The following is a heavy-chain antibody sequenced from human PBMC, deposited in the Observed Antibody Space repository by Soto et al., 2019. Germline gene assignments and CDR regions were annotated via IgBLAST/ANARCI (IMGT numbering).Heavy chain of an antibody. CDR1: GFTFSSYG. CDR2: IWYDGSNK. D-gene: IGHD2-2*01. Sequence: GGSLRLSCAASGFTFSSYGMHWVRQAPGKGLEWVAVIWYDGSNKYYADSVKGRFTVSRDNSKNTLYLQMNSLRAEDTAVYYCASGGCSSTSCYASGYYYYYGMDVWGQGTTVTVS. CDR3: ASGGCSSTSCYASGYYYYYGMDV. V-gene: IGHV3-33*01. J-gene: IGHJ6*02.